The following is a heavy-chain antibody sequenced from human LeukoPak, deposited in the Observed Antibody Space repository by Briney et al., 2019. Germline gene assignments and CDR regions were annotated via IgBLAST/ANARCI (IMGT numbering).Heavy chain of an antibody. CDR2: MNPNTGNT. J-gene: IGHJ4*02. CDR3: KTYYYGSGSDY. D-gene: IGHD3-10*01. CDR1: GYTFTNYD. V-gene: IGHV1-8*02. Sequence: GASVKVSCKASGYTFTNYDINWVRQATGQGLEWMGWMNPNTGNTVYAQKFQGRVTMTEDTSTDTAYMELSSLRSEDTAVYYCKTYYYGSGSDYWGQGTLVTVSS.